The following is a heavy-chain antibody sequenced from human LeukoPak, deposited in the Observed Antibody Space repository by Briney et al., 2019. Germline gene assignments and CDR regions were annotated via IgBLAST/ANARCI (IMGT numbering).Heavy chain of an antibody. J-gene: IGHJ4*02. CDR1: GGTFSSYT. CDR3: ARGRGYDILTGYYGDY. V-gene: IGHV1-69*05. Sequence: ASVKVSCKASGGTFSSYTISWVRQAPGQGLEWMGGIIPIFGTANYAQKFQGRVTITTDESTSTAYMELSSLRSEDTAVYYCARGRGYDILTGYYGDYWGQGTLVTVSS. D-gene: IGHD3-9*01. CDR2: IIPIFGTA.